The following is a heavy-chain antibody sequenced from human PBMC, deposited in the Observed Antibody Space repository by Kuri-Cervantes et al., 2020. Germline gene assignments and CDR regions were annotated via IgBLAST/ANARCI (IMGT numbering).Heavy chain of an antibody. Sequence: GESLKISCAASGFTFSSYAIHWVRQAPGKGLEWVAVISYDGSNKYYADSVKGRFTISRDNSKNTLYLQMNSLRAEDTAVYYCASLNSGSYLPFDYWGQGTLVTVSS. V-gene: IGHV3-30-3*01. D-gene: IGHD1-26*01. J-gene: IGHJ4*02. CDR3: ASLNSGSYLPFDY. CDR1: GFTFSSYA. CDR2: ISYDGSNK.